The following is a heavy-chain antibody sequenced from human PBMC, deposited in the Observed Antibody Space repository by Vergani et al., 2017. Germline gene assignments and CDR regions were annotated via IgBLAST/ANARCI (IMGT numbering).Heavy chain of an antibody. CDR2: IYPGDSDT. V-gene: IGHV5-51*01. Sequence: EVQLVQSGAEVKKPGESLKIFCKGSGYSFTSYWIGWVRQMPGKGLEWKGIIYPGDSDTRYSPSFQGQVTISADKSISTAYLQWSGLKASDTAMYYWAGGDGYTQKAFDIWGQGTMVTVSS. CDR1: GYSFTSYW. D-gene: IGHD5-24*01. CDR3: AGGDGYTQKAFDI. J-gene: IGHJ3*02.